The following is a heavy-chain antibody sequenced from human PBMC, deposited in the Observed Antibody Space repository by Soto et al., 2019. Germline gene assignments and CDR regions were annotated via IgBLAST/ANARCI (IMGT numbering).Heavy chain of an antibody. CDR3: ARSFSGTWESFDY. CDR1: GGSISSGGYY. CDR2: SYYSGST. D-gene: IGHD1-26*01. V-gene: IGHV4-31*02. Sequence: QVQLQESGPGLLKPSQTLSLTCTVSGGSISSGGYYWSWIRQHPGKGLEWIGYSYYSGSTYSNPCLKSRITMSVDTSKNPFYLKLSSVTAADTAVYYCARSFSGTWESFDYWGQGTLVTVSS. J-gene: IGHJ4*02.